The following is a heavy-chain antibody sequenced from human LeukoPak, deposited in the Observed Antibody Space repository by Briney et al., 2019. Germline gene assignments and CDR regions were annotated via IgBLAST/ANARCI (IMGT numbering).Heavy chain of an antibody. CDR3: AREAVTRNYFDY. CDR2: LNQDGSEK. Sequence: GGSLRLSCAASGXTFSSYWMNWVRQAPGKGLEGVANLNQDGSEKYYVDSVKGRFTISRDNAKNSLYLQMNSLRAEDTAVYYCAREAVTRNYFDYWGQGTLVTVSS. CDR1: GXTFSSYW. D-gene: IGHD4-17*01. J-gene: IGHJ4*02. V-gene: IGHV3-7*05.